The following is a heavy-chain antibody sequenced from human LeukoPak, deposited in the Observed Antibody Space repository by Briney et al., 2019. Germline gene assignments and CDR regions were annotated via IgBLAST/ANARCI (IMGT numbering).Heavy chain of an antibody. D-gene: IGHD3-22*01. Sequence: SETLSLTRTVSGGSISSSSYYWGWIRQPPGKGLEWIGSIYYSGSTYYNPSLKSRVTISVDTSKNQFSLKLSSVTAADTAVYYCARASLGDSSGTRFDPWGQGTLVTVSS. J-gene: IGHJ5*02. CDR1: GGSISSSSYY. CDR2: IYYSGST. V-gene: IGHV4-39*07. CDR3: ARASLGDSSGTRFDP.